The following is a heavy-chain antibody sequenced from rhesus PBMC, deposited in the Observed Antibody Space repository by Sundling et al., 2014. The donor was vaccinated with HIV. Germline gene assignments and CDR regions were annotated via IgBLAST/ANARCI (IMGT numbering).Heavy chain of an antibody. CDR2: VYGRTAST. J-gene: IGHJ5-1*01. D-gene: IGHD2-39*02. Sequence: QVQLQESGPGLVKPSETLSLTCAISGDSISGGYYWTWIRQPPGKGLEWVGNVYGRTASTNYNPSLRSRVTISKDTSKNQFSLKLSSVSAADTAVYYCARDVCGGGVCYRLHVWGPGVLVTVSS. CDR1: GDSISGGYY. V-gene: IGHV4-127*01. CDR3: ARDVCGGGVCYRLHV.